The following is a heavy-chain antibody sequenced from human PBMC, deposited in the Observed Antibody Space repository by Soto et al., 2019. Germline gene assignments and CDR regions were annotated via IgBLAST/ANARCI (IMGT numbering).Heavy chain of an antibody. V-gene: IGHV4-59*12. CDR2: IYYRGTT. Sequence: LSLTCNVSNGSLNLYYWSWIRQPPGKELEWIGNIYYRGTTNYHPSLQRRVTMSIDTSKNQFSLMLTSVTAADTAVYYCTRVATAVPSWGRGVLVTSPQ. CDR3: TRVATAVPS. D-gene: IGHD5-18*01. J-gene: IGHJ5*02. CDR1: NGSLNLYY.